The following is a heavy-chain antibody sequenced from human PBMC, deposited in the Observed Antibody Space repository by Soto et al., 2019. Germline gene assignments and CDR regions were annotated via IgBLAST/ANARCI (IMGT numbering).Heavy chain of an antibody. CDR2: IYSAKNT. D-gene: IGHD4-17*01. J-gene: IGHJ3*02. CDR3: ARTYGDYGKDDAFDI. Sequence: SETLSLTFTVSGGSVSSNSYSWHWIRQSPGKGLKWIATIYSAKNTYYNQTLLRQYTISVDTSMNEFFLRLSSVTAVDTAVYYCARTYGDYGKDDAFDIWGQGTMVT. CDR1: GGSVSSNSYS. V-gene: IGHV4-39*01.